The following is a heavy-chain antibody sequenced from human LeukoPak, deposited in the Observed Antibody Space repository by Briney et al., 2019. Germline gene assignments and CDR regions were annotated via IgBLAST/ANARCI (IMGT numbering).Heavy chain of an antibody. CDR2: IYPGDSDT. V-gene: IGHV5-51*01. CDR1: GYSFTSYW. D-gene: IGHD3-10*02. J-gene: IGHJ4*02. CDR3: ARHQYPGDVRDPFDY. Sequence: GESLKISCQGSGYSFTSYWIGGVRQMPGKGLEWVGIIYPGDSDTRYSPSFQGQVTIAADKSISTAYLQWSSLKASDTAMYYCARHQYPGDVRDPFDYWPQGTLVTVSS.